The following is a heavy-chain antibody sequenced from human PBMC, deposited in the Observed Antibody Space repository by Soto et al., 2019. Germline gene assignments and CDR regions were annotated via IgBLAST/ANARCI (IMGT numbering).Heavy chain of an antibody. V-gene: IGHV4-39*01. CDR2: IYYSGTT. J-gene: IGHJ4*02. Sequence: SETLSLTCTVSGGSISSSSYYWGWIRQPPGKGLEWIGSIYYSGTTYYNPSLKSRVTISVDTSKNQFSLKLSSVTAADTAVYYCARHRGYYDILTGYYTELNFDYWGQGTQVTVSS. CDR1: GGSISSSSYY. CDR3: ARHRGYYDILTGYYTELNFDY. D-gene: IGHD3-9*01.